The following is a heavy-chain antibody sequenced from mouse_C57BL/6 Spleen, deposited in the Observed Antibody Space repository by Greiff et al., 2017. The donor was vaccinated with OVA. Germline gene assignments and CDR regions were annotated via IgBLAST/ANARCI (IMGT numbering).Heavy chain of an antibody. Sequence: VQLKESGAELVRPGASVKLSCTASGFNIKDDYMHWVKQRPEQGLEWIGWIDPENGDTEYASKFQGKATITADTSSNTAYLQLSSLTSEDTAVYYCTSHYGSSWFAYWGQGTLVTVSA. CDR1: GFNIKDDY. D-gene: IGHD1-1*01. CDR3: TSHYGSSWFAY. CDR2: IDPENGDT. V-gene: IGHV14-4*01. J-gene: IGHJ3*01.